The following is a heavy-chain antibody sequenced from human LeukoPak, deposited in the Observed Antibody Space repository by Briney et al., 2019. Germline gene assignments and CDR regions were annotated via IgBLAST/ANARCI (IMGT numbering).Heavy chain of an antibody. CDR3: ARHVSVADPFDY. Sequence: SETLSLTCTVSGGSISSSSYYWGWIRQPPGKGLEWIGSIYYSGSTYYNPSLKSRVTISVDTSKNQFSLKLSSVTAADTAVYYCARHVSVADPFDYWGQGTLVTVSS. J-gene: IGHJ4*02. D-gene: IGHD6-19*01. CDR1: GGSISSSSYY. V-gene: IGHV4-39*01. CDR2: IYYSGST.